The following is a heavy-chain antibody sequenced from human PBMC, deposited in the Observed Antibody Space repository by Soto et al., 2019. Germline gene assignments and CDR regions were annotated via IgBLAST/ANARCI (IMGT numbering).Heavy chain of an antibody. Sequence: QVQLVQSGAEVKKPGASGKVSCKASGYTFTSYGISWVRQAPGQGLEWMGWISAYNGNTNYAQKLQGRVTMTTDTSTSTAYMELRSLRSDDTAVYYCAGYYYDSSGYFHDAFDIWGQGTMVTVSS. J-gene: IGHJ3*02. CDR2: ISAYNGNT. CDR1: GYTFTSYG. D-gene: IGHD3-22*01. V-gene: IGHV1-18*01. CDR3: AGYYYDSSGYFHDAFDI.